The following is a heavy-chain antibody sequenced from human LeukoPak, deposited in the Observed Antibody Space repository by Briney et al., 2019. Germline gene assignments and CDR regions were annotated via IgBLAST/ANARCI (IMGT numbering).Heavy chain of an antibody. Sequence: GGSLRLSCAASGFTFSSYSMKWVRQAPGKGLEWVSSISSSSSYIYYADSVKGRFTISRDNAKNSLYLQMNSLRAEDTAVYYCARMTTVTTLDPDYWGQGTLVTVSS. CDR1: GFTFSSYS. J-gene: IGHJ4*02. D-gene: IGHD4-17*01. V-gene: IGHV3-21*01. CDR3: ARMTTVTTLDPDY. CDR2: ISSSSSYI.